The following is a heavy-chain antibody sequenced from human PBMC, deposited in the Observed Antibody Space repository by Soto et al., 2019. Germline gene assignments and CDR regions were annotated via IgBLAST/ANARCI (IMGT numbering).Heavy chain of an antibody. D-gene: IGHD2-2*01. CDR3: AREDRDRETGLVPAAIDGMDV. V-gene: IGHV1-69*08. J-gene: IGHJ6*02. CDR2: IIPIFGIA. CDR1: GGTFSRYS. Sequence: QVQLVQSGAEVKKPGSSVKVSCKASGGTFSRYSITWVRQAPGHGLEWIGRIIPIFGIASYAQKFQGRVTITADESTSTAYMELSSLRSDDTAVYYCAREDRDRETGLVPAAIDGMDVWGHGTPVTVSS.